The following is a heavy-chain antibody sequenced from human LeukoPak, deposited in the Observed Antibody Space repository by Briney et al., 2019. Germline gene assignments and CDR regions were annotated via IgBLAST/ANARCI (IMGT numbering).Heavy chain of an antibody. CDR1: GYRFTTYW. J-gene: IGHJ4*02. Sequence: GESLQISCMGSGYRFTTYWIGWVRQMPGKGLKWMGIIYPGDSETRYSPSFQGQVTISVDKSISTAYMQWSSLKASDTAMYYCARYGTNSGRFDYWGQGTLVTVSS. V-gene: IGHV5-51*01. CDR2: IYPGDSET. CDR3: ARYGTNSGRFDY. D-gene: IGHD1-1*01.